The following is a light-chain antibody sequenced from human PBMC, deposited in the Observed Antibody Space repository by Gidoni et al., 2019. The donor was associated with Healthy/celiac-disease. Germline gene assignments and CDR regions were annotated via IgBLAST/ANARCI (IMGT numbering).Light chain of an antibody. CDR1: PSVSSN. V-gene: IGKV3-15*01. CDR3: QQYNNWPSWT. Sequence: EILMTQSPATLPVSPGERATLSCRASPSVSSNLAWYQQKPGQAPRLLIYGASTRATGIPARFSGSGSGTEFTLTISSLQSEDFAVYYCQQYNNWPSWTFGQGTKVEIK. J-gene: IGKJ1*01. CDR2: GAS.